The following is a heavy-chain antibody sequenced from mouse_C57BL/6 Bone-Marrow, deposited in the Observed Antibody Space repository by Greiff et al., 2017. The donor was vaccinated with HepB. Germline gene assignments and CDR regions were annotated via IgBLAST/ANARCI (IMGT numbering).Heavy chain of an antibody. D-gene: IGHD2-3*01. V-gene: IGHV3-1*01. J-gene: IGHJ2*01. CDR3: ARDDGLGTFDY. CDR2: ISYSGST. Sequence: EVQVVESGPGMVKPSQSLSLTCTVTGYSITSGYDWHWIRHFPGNKLEWMGYISYSGSTNYNPSLKSRISITHDTSKNHFFLKLNSVTTEDTATYYCARDDGLGTFDYWGQGTTLTVSS. CDR1: GYSITSGYD.